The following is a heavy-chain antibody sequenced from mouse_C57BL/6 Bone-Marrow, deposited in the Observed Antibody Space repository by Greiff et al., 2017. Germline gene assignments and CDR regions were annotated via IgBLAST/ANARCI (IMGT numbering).Heavy chain of an antibody. J-gene: IGHJ4*01. V-gene: IGHV1-81*01. Sequence: VQLQQSGAELARPGASVKLSCKASGYTFTSYGISWVKQRTGQGLEWIGEIYPRSGNTYYNEKFKGKATLTAAKSSSTAYMELRSLTSEDSAVYFCARRPYGSSLYYYAMDYWGQGTSVTVSS. CDR2: IYPRSGNT. D-gene: IGHD1-1*01. CDR1: GYTFTSYG. CDR3: ARRPYGSSLYYYAMDY.